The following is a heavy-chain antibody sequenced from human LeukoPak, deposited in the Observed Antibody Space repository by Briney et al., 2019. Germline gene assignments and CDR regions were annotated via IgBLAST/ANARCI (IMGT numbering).Heavy chain of an antibody. V-gene: IGHV4-59*01. J-gene: IGHJ2*01. Sequence: SETLSLTCTVSSGSISSYYWSWIRQPPGKGLEWIGDIYYSGTTNYDPSLKSRVTISGDTSKNQFSLKLSSVTAADTAVYYCARGPPAGYYDCTAYPAWYFDLWGRGTLVTVSS. CDR2: IYYSGTT. D-gene: IGHD3-22*01. CDR3: ARGPPAGYYDCTAYPAWYFDL. CDR1: SGSISSYY.